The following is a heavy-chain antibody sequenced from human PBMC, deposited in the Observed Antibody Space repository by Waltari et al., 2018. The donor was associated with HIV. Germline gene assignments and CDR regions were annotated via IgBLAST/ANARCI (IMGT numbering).Heavy chain of an antibody. CDR3: AKLTYYFDSSGYYPRFYFDY. Sequence: EVQLLESGGGLVQPGGSLRLSCAASGFTFRSYAMSWVRQAPGKGLECVSAISGSGGSTYYADSVKGRFTISRDNSKNTLYLQMNSLRAEDTAVYYCAKLTYYFDSSGYYPRFYFDYWGQGTLGTVSS. J-gene: IGHJ4*02. CDR2: ISGSGGST. V-gene: IGHV3-23*01. CDR1: GFTFRSYA. D-gene: IGHD3-22*01.